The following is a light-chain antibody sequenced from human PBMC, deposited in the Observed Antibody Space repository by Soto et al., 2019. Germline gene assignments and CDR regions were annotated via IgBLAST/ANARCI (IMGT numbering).Light chain of an antibody. CDR3: QVYDSSSDQPV. Sequence: SYELSQPPSVSLAPGKTARITCGGDSIGSRSVHWYQQKPGQAPVLVIYSDSDRPSGIPERFSGSNSGNTATLTISRVEAGDEAAYYCQVYDSSSDQPVFGGGTKLTVL. CDR2: SDS. V-gene: IGLV3-21*04. CDR1: SIGSRS. J-gene: IGLJ3*02.